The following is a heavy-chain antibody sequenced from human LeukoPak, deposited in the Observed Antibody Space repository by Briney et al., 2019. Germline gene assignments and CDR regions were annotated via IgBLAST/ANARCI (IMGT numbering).Heavy chain of an antibody. CDR1: GGSISSGGYY. CDR3: ARGRPGRAAVAGTLLDY. V-gene: IGHV4-30-2*01. D-gene: IGHD6-19*01. CDR2: IYHSGST. Sequence: SETLSLTCTVSGGSISSGGYYWSWIRQPPGKGLEWIGYIYHSGSTYYNPSLKRRVTISVDRSKNQFSLKLSSVTAADTAVYYCARGRPGRAAVAGTLLDYWGQGTLVTVSS. J-gene: IGHJ4*02.